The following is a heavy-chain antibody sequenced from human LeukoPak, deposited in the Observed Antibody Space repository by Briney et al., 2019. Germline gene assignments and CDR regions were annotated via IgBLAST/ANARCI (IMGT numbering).Heavy chain of an antibody. CDR2: IYYSGST. CDR1: GGSISSYY. Sequence: PSETLSLTCTVSGGSISSYYWSWIRQPPGKGLERIGYIYYSGSTNYNPSLKSRVTISVDTSKNQFSLKLSSVTAADTAVYYCARSPIQLWFDPWGQGTLVTVSS. J-gene: IGHJ5*02. D-gene: IGHD5-18*01. CDR3: ARSPIQLWFDP. V-gene: IGHV4-59*01.